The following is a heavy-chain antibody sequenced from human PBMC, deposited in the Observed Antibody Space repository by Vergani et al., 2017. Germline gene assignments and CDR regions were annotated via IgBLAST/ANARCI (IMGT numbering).Heavy chain of an antibody. CDR3: ARSRPYCTSGSCPAI. CDR2: IHTGGST. Sequence: QVKLQESGPGLLKPSQTLSLTCTVSGESIRSGSHYWSWIRQPAGKGPEWIGHIHTGGSTDPNPSFKSRVSKSVDTSKSQFSLKLNSVTVADTAVYYCARSRPYCTSGSCPAIWGQGTLVTVSS. V-gene: IGHV4-61*02. D-gene: IGHD2-15*01. J-gene: IGHJ4*02. CDR1: GESIRSGSHY.